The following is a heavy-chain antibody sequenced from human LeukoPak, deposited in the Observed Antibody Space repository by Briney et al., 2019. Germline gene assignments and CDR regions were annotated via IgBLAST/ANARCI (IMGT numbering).Heavy chain of an antibody. CDR3: ANRGTTGS. J-gene: IGHJ5*02. CDR1: GLTFSSYA. CDR2: ISASGGET. Sequence: PGGSLRLSCAASGLTFSSYAMSWVRQAPGKGLEWVSGISASGGETNYADSVKGCFTISRDNSNYILYLQMNSLTDADTAVYYCANRGTTGSWGQGTLVAVSS. V-gene: IGHV3-23*01. D-gene: IGHD1-1*01.